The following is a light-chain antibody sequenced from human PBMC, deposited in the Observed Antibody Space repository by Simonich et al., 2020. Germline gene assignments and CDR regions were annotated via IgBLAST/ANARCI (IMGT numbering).Light chain of an antibody. CDR2: DVS. V-gene: IGLV2-14*03. CDR3: SSYTSSSFWV. Sequence: QSALTQPASVSGSPGQSITISCPGHISDVGGYNYVSWYQQHPGKAPKLMIYDVSNRPSGVSNRFSGSKSGNTASLTISGLQAEDEADYYCSSYTSSSFWVFGGGTKLTVL. J-gene: IGLJ3*02. CDR1: ISDVGGYNY.